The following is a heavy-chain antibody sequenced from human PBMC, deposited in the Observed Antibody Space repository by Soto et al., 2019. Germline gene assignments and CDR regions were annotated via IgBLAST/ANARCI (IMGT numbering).Heavy chain of an antibody. J-gene: IGHJ6*02. Sequence: ASVKGSCTASGDTFTGYYMHWVRQAPGQGREWMGWINPNSGGTNYAQRFQGRVTMTRDTSISTAYMELSRLRSDDTAVYYCARGVNEGWCRQLSDGMDGCGQGTMVT. CDR1: GDTFTGYY. CDR3: ARGVNEGWCRQLSDGMDG. V-gene: IGHV1-2*02. CDR2: INPNSGGT. D-gene: IGHD3-10*01.